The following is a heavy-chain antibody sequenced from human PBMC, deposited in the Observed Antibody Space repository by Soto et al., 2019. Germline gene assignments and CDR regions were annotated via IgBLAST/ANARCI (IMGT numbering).Heavy chain of an antibody. CDR3: TTARHCSSDACPAAE. Sequence: EVQLLESGGGLVQPGGSLRLSCAASGFPFSATGMLWVRQPPGGGLEWVSAIGPNPTNTKYTDSVKGRFTISRDNSKSTVFLQMTNLRAEDTALHYCTTARHCSSDACPAAEWGQGTLITVSS. J-gene: IGHJ4*02. D-gene: IGHD2-2*01. V-gene: IGHV3-23*05. CDR1: GFPFSATG. CDR2: IGPNPTNT.